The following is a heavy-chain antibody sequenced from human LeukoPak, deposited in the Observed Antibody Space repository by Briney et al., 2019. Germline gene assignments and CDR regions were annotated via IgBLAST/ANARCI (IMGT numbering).Heavy chain of an antibody. CDR1: GGSISSYY. V-gene: IGHV4-59*08. Sequence: PSESLSLTCTVSGGSISSYYWSWIRQPPGKGLEWIGYICYSGSTNYNPSLKSRVTISVDTSKNQFSLKLSSVTAADTAVYYCARHARGTYYGWFDPWGQGTLVPVSS. CDR2: ICYSGST. CDR3: ARHARGTYYGWFDP. J-gene: IGHJ5*02. D-gene: IGHD1-26*01.